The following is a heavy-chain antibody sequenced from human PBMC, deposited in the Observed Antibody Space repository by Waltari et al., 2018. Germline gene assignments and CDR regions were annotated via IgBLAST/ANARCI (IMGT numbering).Heavy chain of an antibody. D-gene: IGHD2-21*01. CDR3: AGGGIDIGVVIDY. J-gene: IGHJ4*02. V-gene: IGHV1-69*08. Sequence: QVQLVQSGAEVTKPGSSVKVSCKASGGTFSSYAISWVRQAPGQGLEWMGRIIPIFGTANYEKKCQGRVTITADKSTSQADMELRSLRSEDTAGYYGAGGGIDIGVVIDYWGQGTLVTVSS. CDR1: GGTFSSYA. CDR2: IIPIFGTA.